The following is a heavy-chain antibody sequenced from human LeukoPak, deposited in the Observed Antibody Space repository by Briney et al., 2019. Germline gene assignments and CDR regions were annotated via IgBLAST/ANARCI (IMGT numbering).Heavy chain of an antibody. D-gene: IGHD5-18*01. Sequence: SETLSLICAVYGGSSSGYYWSWIRQPPGKGLEWIAEINHSGGTNYNASLRSRVTVYVDTSKNQFSLKLSSVTAADTAVYYCARDGRWVASGTAMDYWGQGTLVTVSS. CDR2: INHSGGT. J-gene: IGHJ4*02. V-gene: IGHV4-34*01. CDR3: ARDGRWVASGTAMDY. CDR1: GGSSSGYY.